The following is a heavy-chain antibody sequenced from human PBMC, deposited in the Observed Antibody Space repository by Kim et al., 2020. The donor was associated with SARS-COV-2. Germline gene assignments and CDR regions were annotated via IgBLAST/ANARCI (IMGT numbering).Heavy chain of an antibody. V-gene: IGHV1-69*04. CDR2: IIPILGIA. CDR3: AAAPGYYDSSGYYVTSDY. J-gene: IGHJ4*02. Sequence: SVKVSCKASGGTFSSYAISWVRQAPGQGLEWMGRIIPILGIANYAQMFQGRVTITADKSTSTAYMELSSLRSEDTAVYYCAAAPGYYDSSGYYVTSDYWGQGTLVTVSS. CDR1: GGTFSSYA. D-gene: IGHD3-22*01.